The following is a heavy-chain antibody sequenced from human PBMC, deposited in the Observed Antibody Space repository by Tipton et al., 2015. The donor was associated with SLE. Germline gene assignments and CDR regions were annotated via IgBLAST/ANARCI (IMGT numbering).Heavy chain of an antibody. J-gene: IGHJ3*02. D-gene: IGHD6-19*01. CDR3: AKEIDVAAVDAFDI. V-gene: IGHV3-9*01. CDR2: VSWNNDRI. Sequence: SLRLSCAASGFTFEHYSLHWVRQAPGRGLEWVSGVSWNNDRIGYADSVKGRFTISRDSAKKLVYLEMNSLRPEDTALYYCAKEIDVAAVDAFDIWGQGTMVTVSA. CDR1: GFTFEHYS.